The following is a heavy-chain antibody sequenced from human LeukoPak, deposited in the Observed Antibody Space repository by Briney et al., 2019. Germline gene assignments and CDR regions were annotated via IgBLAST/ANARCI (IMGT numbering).Heavy chain of an antibody. CDR1: GFTFSSYA. CDR3: AKDFLTVTAGWDY. V-gene: IGHV3-23*01. D-gene: IGHD6-25*01. Sequence: PGESLRLSCAASGFTFSSYAMSWVRQAPGKGLEWVSGISGSGGSTYYADSVKGRFTISRDNSKNTLFLQMNSLRAEDTAVYYCAKDFLTVTAGWDYWGQGTLVTVSS. CDR2: ISGSGGST. J-gene: IGHJ4*02.